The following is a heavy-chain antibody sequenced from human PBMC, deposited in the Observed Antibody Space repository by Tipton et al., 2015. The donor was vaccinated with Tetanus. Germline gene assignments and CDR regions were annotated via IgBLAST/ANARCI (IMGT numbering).Heavy chain of an antibody. CDR3: AREADGSGGSCFSGAFDP. CDR1: GFIFSSYG. CDR2: SWYDGTDK. D-gene: IGHD2-15*01. J-gene: IGHJ5*02. Sequence: AASGFIFSSYGIHWVRQAPGKGLEWLAVSWYDGTDKYYADSVKGRFTIPRDNSKNPFYLQMNSLRAGDTALYYCAREADGSGGSCFSGAFDPWGRGTQVPVSS. V-gene: IGHV3-33*01.